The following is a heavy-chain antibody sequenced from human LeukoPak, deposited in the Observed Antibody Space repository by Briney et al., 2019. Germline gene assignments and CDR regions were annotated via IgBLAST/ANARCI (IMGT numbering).Heavy chain of an antibody. CDR2: IYTAGNT. CDR3: ARGQTDLLRNYFDS. J-gene: IGHJ4*02. CDR1: GFIVSHKY. Sequence: GGSLRLSCAASGFIVSHKYMAWVRQAPGRGLEWLPIIYTAGNTVSAESVKGRFIISRDDSRNTVHLQMNSLRDDDTAVYYCARGQTDLLRNYFDSWGPGTLVAVSS. V-gene: IGHV3-66*01.